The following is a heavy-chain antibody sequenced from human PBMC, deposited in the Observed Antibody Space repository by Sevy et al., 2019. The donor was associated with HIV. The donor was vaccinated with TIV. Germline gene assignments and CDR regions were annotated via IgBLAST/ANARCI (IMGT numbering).Heavy chain of an antibody. D-gene: IGHD6-13*01. CDR1: GYTFTSYG. J-gene: IGHJ4*02. V-gene: IGHV1-18*01. CDR3: ARGSSSSWYSLNFDF. CDR2: ISTYNGNI. Sequence: ASVKVSCKASGYTFTSYGISWVRQAPGQGLEWMGWISTYNGNIKFAQKLQGRVTMTTDTSTRTAYMELTSLRSDDTAVYYCARGSSSSWYSLNFDFWGQGTLVTVSS.